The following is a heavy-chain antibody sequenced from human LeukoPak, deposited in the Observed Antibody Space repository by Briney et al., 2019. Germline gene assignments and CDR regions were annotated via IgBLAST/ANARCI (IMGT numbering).Heavy chain of an antibody. D-gene: IGHD1-1*01. Sequence: GGSLRLSCAASGFPFSSYSMHWVRQPPGKGLEWVSYISTSTNTINYADSVKRRFTTPRDNAKNSLYLQMNSLRREDTAVYYCARDLGATTETWGQGTLVTVSS. J-gene: IGHJ5*02. CDR2: ISTSTNTI. CDR1: GFPFSSYS. CDR3: ARDLGATTET. V-gene: IGHV3-48*04.